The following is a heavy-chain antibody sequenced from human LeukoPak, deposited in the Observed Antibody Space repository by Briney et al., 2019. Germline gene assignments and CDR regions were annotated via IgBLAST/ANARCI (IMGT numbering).Heavy chain of an antibody. CDR3: ARSLPPTVTTPFYYYGMDV. Sequence: SVKVSCKASGGTFSSYAISWVRQAPGQGLEWMGRIIPILGIANYAQKFQGRVTITADKSTSTAYMELSSLRSEDTAVYYCARSLPPTVTTPFYYYGMDVWGQGTTVTVSS. V-gene: IGHV1-69*04. CDR1: GGTFSSYA. D-gene: IGHD4-17*01. CDR2: IIPILGIA. J-gene: IGHJ6*02.